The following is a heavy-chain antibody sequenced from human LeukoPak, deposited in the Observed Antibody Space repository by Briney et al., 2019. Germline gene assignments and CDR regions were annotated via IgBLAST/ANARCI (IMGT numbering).Heavy chain of an antibody. V-gene: IGHV4-34*01. Sequence: SETLSLTCAVYGGSFSGYYWSWIRQPPGKGLEWIGEINHSGSTNYNLSLKSRVTISVDTSKNQFSLKLSSVTAADTAVYYCARGHMRYFDWLRHDAFDIWGQGTMVTVSS. CDR2: INHSGST. D-gene: IGHD3-9*01. CDR1: GGSFSGYY. CDR3: ARGHMRYFDWLRHDAFDI. J-gene: IGHJ3*02.